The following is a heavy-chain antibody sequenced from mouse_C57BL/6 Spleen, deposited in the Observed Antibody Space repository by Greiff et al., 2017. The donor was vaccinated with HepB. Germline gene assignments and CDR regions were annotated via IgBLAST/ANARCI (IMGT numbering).Heavy chain of an antibody. CDR1: GYSITSGYY. D-gene: IGHD2-1*01. Sequence: DVQLQESGPGLVKPSQSLSLTCSVTGYSITSGYYWNWIRQFPGNKLEWMGYISYDGSNNYNPSLKNRISITRDTSKNQFFLKLNSVTTEDTATYYCARVSIYYGDYWGQGTTLTVSS. J-gene: IGHJ2*01. V-gene: IGHV3-6*01. CDR2: ISYDGSN. CDR3: ARVSIYYGDY.